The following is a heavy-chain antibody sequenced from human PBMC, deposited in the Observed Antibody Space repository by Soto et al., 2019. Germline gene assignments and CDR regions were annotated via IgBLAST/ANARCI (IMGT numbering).Heavy chain of an antibody. Sequence: QVQLVESGGGVVQPGRSLRLSCAASGFTFSSFGIHWVRQAPGKGLEWVAVISYDGTKKYYSDSVKGRFTISRDNSKNTLYLKMNSLRPEDTAVYYCAKVGIAAGTDLWGRGTLVTVSS. V-gene: IGHV3-30*18. D-gene: IGHD6-13*01. J-gene: IGHJ2*01. CDR3: AKVGIAAGTDL. CDR2: ISYDGTKK. CDR1: GFTFSSFG.